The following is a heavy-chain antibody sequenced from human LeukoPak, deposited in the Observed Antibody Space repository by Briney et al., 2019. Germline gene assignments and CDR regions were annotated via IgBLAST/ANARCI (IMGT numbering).Heavy chain of an antibody. CDR3: AKDLSGYYDSSGYPQEEEFDI. J-gene: IGHJ3*02. V-gene: IGHV3-23*01. D-gene: IGHD3-22*01. CDR2: ISGSGGST. CDR1: GFTFSSYA. Sequence: GGSLRLSCAASGFTFSSYAMSWVRQAPGKGLEWVSAISGSGGSTYYADSVKGRFTISRDNSKNTLYLQMNSLRAEDTAVYYCAKDLSGYYDSSGYPQEEEFDIWGQGTMVTVSS.